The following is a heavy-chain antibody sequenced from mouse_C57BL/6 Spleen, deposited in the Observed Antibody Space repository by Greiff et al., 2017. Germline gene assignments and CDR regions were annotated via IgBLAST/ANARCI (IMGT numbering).Heavy chain of an antibody. D-gene: IGHD4-1*01. CDR3: TKTGTGYAD. Sequence: VQLQQSGAELVRPGASVKLSCTASGFNIKDDYMHWVKQRPEQGLEWIGWIDPENGATEYASKFQGKATITADTSSNTAYLQLSRLTSEDTAVSYCTKTGTGYADWGQGTLVTVSA. V-gene: IGHV14-4*01. J-gene: IGHJ3*01. CDR1: GFNIKDDY. CDR2: IDPENGAT.